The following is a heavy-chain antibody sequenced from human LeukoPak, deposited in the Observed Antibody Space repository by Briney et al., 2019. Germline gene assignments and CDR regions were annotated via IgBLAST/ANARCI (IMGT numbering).Heavy chain of an antibody. CDR2: IYTSGST. J-gene: IGHJ4*02. CDR1: GGSISSYY. D-gene: IGHD2-2*01. Sequence: KPSETLSLTCTVSGGSISSYYWSWIRQPAGKGLEWIGRIYTSGSTNYNPSLKSRVTMSVDTSKNQFSLKLSSVTAADTAVYYCAGSSVVPAATKNTVVTPYGYWGQGTLVTVSS. V-gene: IGHV4-4*07. CDR3: AGSSVVPAATKNTVVTPYGY.